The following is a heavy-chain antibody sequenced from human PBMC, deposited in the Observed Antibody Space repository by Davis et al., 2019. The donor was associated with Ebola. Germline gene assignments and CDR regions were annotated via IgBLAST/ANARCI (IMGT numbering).Heavy chain of an antibody. Sequence: MPSETLSLTCAVYGGSFSGYYWSWIRQPPGKGLEWIGEINHSGSTNYNPSLKSRVTISVDTSKNQFSLKLSSVTAADTAVYYCARGPYCSSTSCYGLAFDYWGQGTLVTVSS. CDR1: GGSFSGYY. CDR3: ARGPYCSSTSCYGLAFDY. J-gene: IGHJ4*02. D-gene: IGHD2-2*01. CDR2: INHSGST. V-gene: IGHV4-34*01.